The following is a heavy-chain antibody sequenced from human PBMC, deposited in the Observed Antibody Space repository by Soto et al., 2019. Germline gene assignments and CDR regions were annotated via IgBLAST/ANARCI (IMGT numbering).Heavy chain of an antibody. D-gene: IGHD1-26*01. J-gene: IGHJ4*02. Sequence: PGGSLRLSCAVSEIIFSGYGMHWVRQAPGKGLEWVAVIRFDGSNIHYADSVKGRFTISRDNSKNTLYLQMDSLRAEDTAVYYCARDGVGGTVFFGYLDDXGQGALVTVSS. CDR3: ARDGVGGTVFFGYLDD. CDR2: IRFDGSNI. V-gene: IGHV3-33*01. CDR1: EIIFSGYG.